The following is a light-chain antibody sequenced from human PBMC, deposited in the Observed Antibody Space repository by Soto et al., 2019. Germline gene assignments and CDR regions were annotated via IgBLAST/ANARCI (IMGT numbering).Light chain of an antibody. Sequence: EIVMTQSPVTLSVSPGERATLSCRASRSVRNSLAWYQQKPGQAPRLLIYGASTRATGIPARFSGSGSGTEFTLTISSLRSEDSAIYYCQQYDNWPSLTFGGGTKVEIK. CDR2: GAS. CDR3: QQYDNWPSLT. V-gene: IGKV3-15*01. J-gene: IGKJ4*01. CDR1: RSVRNS.